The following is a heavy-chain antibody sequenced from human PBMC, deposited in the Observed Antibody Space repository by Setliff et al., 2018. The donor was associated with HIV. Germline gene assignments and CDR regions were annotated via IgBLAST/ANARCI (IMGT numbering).Heavy chain of an antibody. CDR2: IIHSGST. CDR3: AREDRSKWSYDRFYYFGLDV. V-gene: IGHV4-34*12. J-gene: IGHJ6*01. CDR1: GGSFSGYY. Sequence: SETLSLTCAVYGGSFSGYYWSWIRQPPGKGLEWNGEIIHSGSTNYNPSLRSRVTISVDMSKNQLSLKLTSVTAADTGVYYCAREDRSKWSYDRFYYFGLDVWGQGTTVTVSS. D-gene: IGHD2-15*01.